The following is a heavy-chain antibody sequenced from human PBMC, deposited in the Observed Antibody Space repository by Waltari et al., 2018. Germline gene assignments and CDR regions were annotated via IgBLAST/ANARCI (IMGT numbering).Heavy chain of an antibody. CDR1: GFSFSTYV. D-gene: IGHD2-21*02. V-gene: IGHV3-74*01. CDR2: ISHDGSTT. Sequence: EVLLVESGGGLGQPGGSLRLSCAASGFSFSTYVMHWVRQAPGKGLVWVSRISHDGSTTTYGDSVKGRFTVSRDNAKNTLYLQMNSLRAEDTAVYDCTRDRDWVLVDYWGQGTLVTVSS. CDR3: TRDRDWVLVDY. J-gene: IGHJ4*02.